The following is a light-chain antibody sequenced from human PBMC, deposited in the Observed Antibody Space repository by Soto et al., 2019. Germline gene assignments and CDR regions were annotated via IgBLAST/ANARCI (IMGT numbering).Light chain of an antibody. CDR3: SSYAGSNNVV. CDR2: EVT. CDR1: SSDVGGYNY. Sequence: QSALTQPPSASASPGQSVTISCTGTSSDVGGYNYVSWYRQHPGKAPKLMIFEVTKRPSGVPDRFSGSKSGSTASLTVSGLQAEDEADYYCSSYAGSNNVVFGGGTQLTVL. V-gene: IGLV2-8*01. J-gene: IGLJ2*01.